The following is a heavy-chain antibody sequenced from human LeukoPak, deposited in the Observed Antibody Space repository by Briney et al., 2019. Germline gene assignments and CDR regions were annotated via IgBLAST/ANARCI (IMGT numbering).Heavy chain of an antibody. J-gene: IGHJ4*02. D-gene: IGHD5-18*01. CDR3: PRGYSYGWDFDY. Sequence: GGSLRLSCAASGFTFSSSAMSWVRQAPGKGLEWVSAISGGGGTTYYADSVKGRFTISRDNSKNTLYLQMNSLRAEDTAVYYCPRGYSYGWDFDYWGQGTLVTVSS. CDR1: GFTFSSSA. CDR2: ISGGGGTT. V-gene: IGHV3-23*01.